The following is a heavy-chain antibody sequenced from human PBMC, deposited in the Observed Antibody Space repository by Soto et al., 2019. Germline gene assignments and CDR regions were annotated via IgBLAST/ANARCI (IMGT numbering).Heavy chain of an antibody. CDR2: IYYSGST. CDR3: ARVWGGAFDF. J-gene: IGHJ3*01. Sequence: SETLSLTCTVSGRSVRSSTYYWSWIRQPPGKGLEWIGYIYYSGSTKYNPSLKSRVTISVDTSKNRFSLRLSSVTAADTAVYYCARVWGGAFDFWGQGTMVTVSS. V-gene: IGHV4-61*01. D-gene: IGHD3-10*01. CDR1: GRSVRSSTYY.